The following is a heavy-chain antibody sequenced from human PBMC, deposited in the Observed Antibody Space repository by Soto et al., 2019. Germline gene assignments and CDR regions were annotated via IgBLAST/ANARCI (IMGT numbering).Heavy chain of an antibody. CDR2: IYWDDAK. CDR3: AQMDFDLYGMDV. CDR1: GISLTNSGVG. J-gene: IGHJ6*02. D-gene: IGHD3-9*01. V-gene: IGHV2-5*02. Sequence: QITLTESGPTLVKPTQTLTLTCTFSGISLTNSGVGVSWIRQPPGKALEWLAVIYWDDAKHFSPSQKSRLTSTKDTAKNQLVLTMTNMDSVDTATYFCAQMDFDLYGMDVWGQGTKVIVSS.